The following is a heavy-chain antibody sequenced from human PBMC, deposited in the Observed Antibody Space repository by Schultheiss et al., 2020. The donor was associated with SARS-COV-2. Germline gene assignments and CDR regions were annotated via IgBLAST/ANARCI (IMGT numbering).Heavy chain of an antibody. D-gene: IGHD2-2*01. Sequence: SQTLSLTCAVYGGSFSGYYWSWIRQPPGKGLEWIGELNHSGSTNYNTSLKSRVTISVDTSKNQFSLKLSSVTAADTAVYYCARGPAATWINWFDPWGQGTLVTVSS. V-gene: IGHV4-34*01. CDR2: LNHSGST. J-gene: IGHJ5*02. CDR1: GGSFSGYY. CDR3: ARGPAATWINWFDP.